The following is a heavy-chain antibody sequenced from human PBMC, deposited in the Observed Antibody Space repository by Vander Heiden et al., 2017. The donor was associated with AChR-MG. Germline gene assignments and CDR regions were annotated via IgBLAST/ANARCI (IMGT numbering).Heavy chain of an antibody. D-gene: IGHD3-22*01. CDR1: GFSLSNARMG. CDR2: IFSNDEK. CDR3: ARILFYYYDSSGYSYYFDY. V-gene: IGHV2-26*01. J-gene: IGHJ4*02. Sequence: QVTLKESGPVLVKPTETLTLTCTVSGFSLSNARMGVSWIRQPPGKALEWLAHIFSNDEKSYSTSLKSRLTISKDTSKSQVVLTMTNMDPVDTATYYCARILFYYYDSSGYSYYFDYWGQGTLVTVSS.